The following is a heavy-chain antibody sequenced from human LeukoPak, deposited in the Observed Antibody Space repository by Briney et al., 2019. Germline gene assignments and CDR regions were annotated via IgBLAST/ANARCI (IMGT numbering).Heavy chain of an antibody. D-gene: IGHD3-3*01. V-gene: IGHV4-39*07. CDR2: ISYSGTT. CDR3: ARDPDFWSGYYNFDY. CDR1: GGSISSTSYY. Sequence: SGTLSLTCTVSGGSISSTSYYWGWIRQPPGKGLEWIGSISYSGTTYYNPSLKSRVTISVDTSKNQFSLKLNSVTAADTAVYYCARDPDFWSGYYNFDYWGQGTLVTVSS. J-gene: IGHJ4*02.